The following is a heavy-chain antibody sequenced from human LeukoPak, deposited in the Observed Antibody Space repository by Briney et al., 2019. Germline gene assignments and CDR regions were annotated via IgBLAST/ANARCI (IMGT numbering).Heavy chain of an antibody. Sequence: GRSLRLSCAASGFTFSSYGMHWVRQAPGKGLEWVALIWYDGNNKYYADSVKGRFTISRDNSKNTLYLQMNSLRAEDTAVYYCARDLGYWGQGTLVTVSS. CDR1: GFTFSSYG. CDR3: ARDLGY. V-gene: IGHV3-33*01. J-gene: IGHJ4*02. CDR2: IWYDGNNK.